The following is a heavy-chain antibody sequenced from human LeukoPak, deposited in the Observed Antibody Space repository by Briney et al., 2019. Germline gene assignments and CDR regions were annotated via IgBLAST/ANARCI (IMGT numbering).Heavy chain of an antibody. CDR1: GFTFSSYG. D-gene: IGHD6-13*01. Sequence: GGSLRLSCAASGFTFSSYGMHWVRQAPGKGLEWVAVISYDGSNKYYADSVKGRFTISRDNSKNTLYLQMNSLRAEDTAVYYCEKDRLAAAGLAFDYWGQGTLVTVSS. CDR3: EKDRLAAAGLAFDY. V-gene: IGHV3-30*18. J-gene: IGHJ4*02. CDR2: ISYDGSNK.